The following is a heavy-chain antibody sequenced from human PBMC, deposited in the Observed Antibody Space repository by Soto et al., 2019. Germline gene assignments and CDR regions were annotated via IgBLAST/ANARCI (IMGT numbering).Heavy chain of an antibody. CDR2: ISSSGATI. D-gene: IGHD2-2*01. V-gene: IGHV3-11*01. J-gene: IGHJ4*02. Sequence: QVQLVESGGGLVKPGGSQRLSCAASGFTFSDYYMSWIRQAPGKGLEWVSYISSSGATIYYADSVKGRFTISRDNAKNLLYLQMNRLRAEDTAVYYCARENRKLGYCSSTSCPFDDWGQGTLVTVSS. CDR3: ARENRKLGYCSSTSCPFDD. CDR1: GFTFSDYY.